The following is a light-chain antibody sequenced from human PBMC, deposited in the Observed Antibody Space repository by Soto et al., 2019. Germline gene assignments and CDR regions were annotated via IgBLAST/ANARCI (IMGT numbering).Light chain of an antibody. Sequence: QSALTQPPSAYGTPGQRVTISCYGSSSNIGSNTVNWYQQLPGTAPKLLIYSNNQRPSGVPDRFSGSKSGTSASLAISGLHSEDEADYYCAAWDDSLSGPVFGGGTKLTVL. CDR3: AAWDDSLSGPV. CDR1: SSNIGSNT. V-gene: IGLV1-44*01. CDR2: SNN. J-gene: IGLJ2*01.